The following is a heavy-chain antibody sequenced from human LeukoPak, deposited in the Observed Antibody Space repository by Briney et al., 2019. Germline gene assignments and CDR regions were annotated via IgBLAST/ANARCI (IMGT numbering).Heavy chain of an antibody. CDR3: ARQATVTTNKLFDY. J-gene: IGHJ4*02. V-gene: IGHV3-7*03. D-gene: IGHD4-17*01. CDR2: INHNGNVN. Sequence: GGSLRLSCAASGFTFSSYWMNWARQAPGKGLEWVASINHNGNVNYYVDSVKGRFTISRDNAKNSLYLQMNSLRAEDTAVYYCARQATVTTNKLFDYWGQGTLVTVSS. CDR1: GFTFSSYW.